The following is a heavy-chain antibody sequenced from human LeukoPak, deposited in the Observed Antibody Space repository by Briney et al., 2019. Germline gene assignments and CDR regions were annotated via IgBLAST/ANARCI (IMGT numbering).Heavy chain of an antibody. J-gene: IGHJ4*02. D-gene: IGHD6-13*01. CDR1: GGSISSSSYY. CDR2: IYYSGST. CDR3: ARRASSSWYYDY. V-gene: IGHV4-39*01. Sequence: SETLSLTCTVSGGSISSSSYYWGWIRQPPGKGLEWIGSIYYSGSTYYNPSLKSRVTISVDTSKSQFSLKLSSVTAADMAVYYCARRASSSWYYDYWGQGTLVTVSS.